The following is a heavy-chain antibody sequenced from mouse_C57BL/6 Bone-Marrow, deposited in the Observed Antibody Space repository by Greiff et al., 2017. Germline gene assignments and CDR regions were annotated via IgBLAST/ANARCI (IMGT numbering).Heavy chain of an antibody. CDR3: ARSGTTVVYFDY. Sequence: EVKLQESGPELVKPGASVKIPCKASGYTFTDYNMDWVKQSHGKSLEWIGDINPNNGGTIYNQKFKGKATLTVDKSSSTAYMELRSLTSEDTAVYYCARSGTTVVYFDYWGQGTTLTVSA. J-gene: IGHJ2*01. V-gene: IGHV1-18*01. CDR1: GYTFTDYN. D-gene: IGHD1-1*01. CDR2: INPNNGGT.